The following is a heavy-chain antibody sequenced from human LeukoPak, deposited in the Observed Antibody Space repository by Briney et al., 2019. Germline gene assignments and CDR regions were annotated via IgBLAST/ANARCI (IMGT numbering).Heavy chain of an antibody. CDR1: GGTFSSYA. Sequence: GSSVKVSCKASGGTFSSYAISWVRQAPGQGLEWMGGIIPIFGTANYAQKFQGRVTITADESTSTAYMELSSLRSEDTAVYYCAISSGDIGVPAASLFQHWGQGTLVTVSS. J-gene: IGHJ1*01. V-gene: IGHV1-69*01. CDR2: IIPIFGTA. D-gene: IGHD2-2*01. CDR3: AISSGDIGVPAASLFQH.